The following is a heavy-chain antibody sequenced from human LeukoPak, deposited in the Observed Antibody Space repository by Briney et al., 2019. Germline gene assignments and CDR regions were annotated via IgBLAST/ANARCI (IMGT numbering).Heavy chain of an antibody. J-gene: IGHJ4*02. Sequence: GGSLRLSCAASGFTFSSYSMNWVRQAPGKGLEWVSYISSSSSTIYYADSVKGRFTISRDNAKNSLYLQMNSLRPEDMAIYYCARDLRIYYDSSALGYWGQGTLVTVSS. CDR3: ARDLRIYYDSSALGY. D-gene: IGHD3-22*01. CDR2: ISSSSSTI. CDR1: GFTFSSYS. V-gene: IGHV3-48*04.